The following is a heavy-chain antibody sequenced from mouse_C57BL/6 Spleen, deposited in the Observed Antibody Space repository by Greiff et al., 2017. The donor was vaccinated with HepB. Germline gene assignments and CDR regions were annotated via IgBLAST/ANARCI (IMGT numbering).Heavy chain of an antibody. J-gene: IGHJ4*01. D-gene: IGHD1-1*01. CDR3: TRDYYGSSPYYYAMDY. CDR1: GYTFTSYW. Sequence: EVKLQESGPVLARPGASVKMSCKTSGYTFTSYWMHWVKQRPGQGLEWIGAIYPGNSDTSYNQKFKGKAKLTAVTSASTAYMELSSLTNEDSAVYYCTRDYYGSSPYYYAMDYWGQGTSVTVSS. CDR2: IYPGNSDT. V-gene: IGHV1-5*01.